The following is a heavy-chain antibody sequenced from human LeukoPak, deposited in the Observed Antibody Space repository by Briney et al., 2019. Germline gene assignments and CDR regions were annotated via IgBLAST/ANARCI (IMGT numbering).Heavy chain of an antibody. D-gene: IGHD3-9*01. V-gene: IGHV3-7*01. CDR2: IREDGTDQ. CDR3: ARDQHYDILTGYTGWYFDL. J-gene: IGHJ2*01. CDR1: GFAFSSHW. Sequence: GGSLRLSCAASGFAFSSHWMSWVRQAPGGGLEWVANIREDGTDQYYGYSVEGRFTISRDNAKNSLYLQMNSLRAEDTAVYYCARDQHYDILTGYTGWYFDLWGRGTLVTVSS.